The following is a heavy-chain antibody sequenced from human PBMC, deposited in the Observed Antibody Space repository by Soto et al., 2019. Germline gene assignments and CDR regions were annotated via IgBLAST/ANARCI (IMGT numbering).Heavy chain of an antibody. CDR1: GFTFSSYG. CDR2: ISYDGSNK. Sequence: QVQLVESGGGVVQPGRSLRLSCAASGFTFSSYGMHWVRQAPGKGLEWVAVISYDGSNKYYADSVKGRFTISRDNSKNTLCLQMNSLRAEDTAVYYCAKREVGATNGALRYWGQGTLVTVSS. D-gene: IGHD1-26*01. J-gene: IGHJ4*02. CDR3: AKREVGATNGALRY. V-gene: IGHV3-30*18.